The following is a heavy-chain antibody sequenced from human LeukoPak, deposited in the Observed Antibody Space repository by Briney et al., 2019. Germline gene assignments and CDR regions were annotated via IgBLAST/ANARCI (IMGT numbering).Heavy chain of an antibody. V-gene: IGHV3-48*01. CDR1: GFTFSDYS. CDR3: AREYSSSWYSYYMDV. Sequence: GGSLRLSCAASGFTFSDYSMNWVRQAPGKGLEWVSYIRSRNSAIYYADSVKGRFTISRDNAKNSLYLQMNSLRAEDTAVYYCAREYSSSWYSYYMDVWGKGTTVTVSS. CDR2: IRSRNSAI. D-gene: IGHD6-13*01. J-gene: IGHJ6*03.